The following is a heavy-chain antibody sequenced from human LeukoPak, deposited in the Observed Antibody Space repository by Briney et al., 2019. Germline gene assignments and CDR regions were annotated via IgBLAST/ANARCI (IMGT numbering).Heavy chain of an antibody. J-gene: IGHJ4*02. Sequence: GGSLRLSCAASAFTFSSYWMTWVRQAPGKGLEWVANINQDGGETYYVDSVKGRFTISRDNAKNSLYLQMNSLRAEDTAVYYCARGGYFSTYWGQGTLVTVSS. CDR2: INQDGGET. CDR1: AFTFSSYW. CDR3: ARGGYFSTY. D-gene: IGHD3-3*02. V-gene: IGHV3-7*05.